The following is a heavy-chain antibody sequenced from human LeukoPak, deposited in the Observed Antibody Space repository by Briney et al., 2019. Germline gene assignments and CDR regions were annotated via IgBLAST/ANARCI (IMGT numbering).Heavy chain of an antibody. CDR3: ARGHYDFWSGYFWDV. D-gene: IGHD3-3*01. J-gene: IGHJ6*02. V-gene: IGHV3-48*03. Sequence: GGSLRLSCAASAFTFSSYDMNWVRQPPGKGLGWVSYISYSGTSIYYADSVKGRFTISRDNAQNSLYLQMNSLRAEDTAVYYCARGHYDFWSGYFWDVWGQGTTVTVSS. CDR2: ISYSGTSI. CDR1: AFTFSSYD.